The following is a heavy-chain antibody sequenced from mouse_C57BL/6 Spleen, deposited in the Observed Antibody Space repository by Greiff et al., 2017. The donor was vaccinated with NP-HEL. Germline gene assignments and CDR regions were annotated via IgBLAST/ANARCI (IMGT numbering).Heavy chain of an antibody. CDR1: GYAFSSYW. CDR2: IYPGDGDT. V-gene: IGHV1-80*01. D-gene: IGHD2-5*01. Sequence: QVQLKESGAELVKPGASVKISCKASGYAFSSYWMNWVKQRPGKGLEWIGQIYPGDGDTNYNGKFKGKATLTADKSSSTAYMQLSSLTSEDSAVYFCARGGYSNYPYFDYWGQGTTLTVSS. J-gene: IGHJ2*01. CDR3: ARGGYSNYPYFDY.